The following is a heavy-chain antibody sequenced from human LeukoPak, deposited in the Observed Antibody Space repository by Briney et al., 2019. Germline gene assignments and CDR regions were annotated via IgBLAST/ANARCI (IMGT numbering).Heavy chain of an antibody. CDR2: IRSRTHGRTT. V-gene: IGHV3-49*04. CDR1: GFTFGDYA. D-gene: IGHD3-3*01. Sequence: GGSLRLSCTASGFTFGDYAMSWVRQAPGKGLEWVGFIRSRTHGRTTEFAAPVKDRFNISRDDSKRIAYLQMNSLKTEDTAVYYCTRDGIPETNWSGYYIDYWGQGTLVTVSS. CDR3: TRDGIPETNWSGYYIDY. J-gene: IGHJ4*02.